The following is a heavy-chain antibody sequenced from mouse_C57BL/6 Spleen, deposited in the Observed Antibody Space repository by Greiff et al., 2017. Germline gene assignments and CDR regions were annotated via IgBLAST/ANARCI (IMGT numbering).Heavy chain of an antibody. D-gene: IGHD2-1*01. CDR1: GYTFTDYN. CDR3: ARTGYGNYGYYYAMDY. Sequence: EVQLQQSGPELVKPGASVKIPCKASGYTFTDYNMDWVKQSHGKSLEWIGDINPNNGGTIYNQKFKGKATLTVDKSSSTAYMELRSLTAEDTAVYYCARTGYGNYGYYYAMDYWGQGTSVTVSS. CDR2: INPNNGGT. J-gene: IGHJ4*01. V-gene: IGHV1-18*01.